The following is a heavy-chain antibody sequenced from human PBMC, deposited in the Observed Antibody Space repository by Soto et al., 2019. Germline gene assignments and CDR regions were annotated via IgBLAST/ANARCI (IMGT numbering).Heavy chain of an antibody. J-gene: IGHJ5*02. CDR2: MNPNSGNT. CDR3: ARAHSYYDILTGYYAWFDP. V-gene: IGHV1-8*01. D-gene: IGHD3-9*01. CDR1: GYTFTSYD. Sequence: ASVKVSCKASGYTFTSYDINWVRQATGQGLEWMGWMNPNSGNTGYAQKFQGRVTMTRNTSISTAYMELSSLRSEDTAVYYCARAHSYYDILTGYYAWFDPWGQGTLVTVSS.